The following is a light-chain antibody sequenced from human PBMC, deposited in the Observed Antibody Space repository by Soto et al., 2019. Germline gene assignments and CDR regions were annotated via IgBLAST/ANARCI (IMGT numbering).Light chain of an antibody. CDR1: SSDIGGYDY. J-gene: IGLJ1*01. Sequence: QAVLTPPASVSGSPGQSITISCTGTSSDIGGYDYVSWYQQHPGKAPKLIIFEVSERPSGISNRFSGSKSGNTASLTISGLQPDDEADYYCSSCTSSNTLVFGTGTKVTVL. CDR3: SSCTSSNTLV. CDR2: EVS. V-gene: IGLV2-14*01.